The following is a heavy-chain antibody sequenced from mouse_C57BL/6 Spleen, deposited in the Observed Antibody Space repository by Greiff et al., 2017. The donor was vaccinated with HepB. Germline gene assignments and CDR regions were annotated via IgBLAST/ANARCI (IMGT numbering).Heavy chain of an antibody. CDR2: IYPGDGDT. CDR1: GYAFSSSW. V-gene: IGHV1-82*01. D-gene: IGHD1-1*01. CDR3: ARAYYYGSSYYFDY. Sequence: QVQLKESGPELVKPGASVKISCKASGYAFSSSWMNWVKQRPGKGLEWIGRIYPGDGDTNYNGKFKGKATLTADKSSSTAYMQLSSLTSEDSAVYCCARAYYYGSSYYFDYWGQGTTLTVSS. J-gene: IGHJ2*01.